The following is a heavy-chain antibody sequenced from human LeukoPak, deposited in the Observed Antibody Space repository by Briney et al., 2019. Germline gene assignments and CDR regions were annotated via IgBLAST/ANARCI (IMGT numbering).Heavy chain of an antibody. V-gene: IGHV3-23*01. Sequence: GGSLRLSCVGSGFTFRSHAMSWVRQAPEKGLEFVSGIYENGGTTYYADSVKGRFSISRDNSKNTLYLQMDSLRGEDTAVYYCAKDNGGEYYYYYGMDVWGQGTTVTVSS. CDR2: IYENGGTT. CDR3: AKDNGGEYYYYYGMDV. CDR1: GFTFRSHA. J-gene: IGHJ6*02. D-gene: IGHD2/OR15-2a*01.